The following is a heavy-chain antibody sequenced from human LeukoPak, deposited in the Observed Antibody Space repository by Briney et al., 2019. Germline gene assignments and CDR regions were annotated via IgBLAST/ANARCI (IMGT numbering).Heavy chain of an antibody. J-gene: IGHJ4*02. CDR3: ARAQAMITFGGVIPNFDY. Sequence: SETLSLTCAVYGGSFSGYYWSWIRQPPGKGLEWIGEINHSGSTNYNPSLKSRVTISVDTSKNQFSPKLSSVTAADTAVYYCARAQAMITFGGVIPNFDYWGQGTLVTVSS. CDR2: INHSGST. CDR1: GGSFSGYY. D-gene: IGHD3-16*02. V-gene: IGHV4-34*01.